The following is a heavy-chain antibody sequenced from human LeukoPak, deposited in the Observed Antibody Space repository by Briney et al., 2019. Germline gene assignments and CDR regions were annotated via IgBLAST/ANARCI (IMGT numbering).Heavy chain of an antibody. J-gene: IGHJ4*02. CDR1: GFTFSSYG. CDR2: IWYDGSNK. Sequence: GGSLRLSCAASGFTFSSYGMHWVHQAPGKGLEWVAVIWYDGSNKYYADSVKGRFTISRDNSKNTLYLQMNSLRAEDTAVYYCARSRITMVRGVIRYYFNYWGQGTLVTVSS. V-gene: IGHV3-33*01. CDR3: ARSRITMVRGVIRYYFNY. D-gene: IGHD3-10*01.